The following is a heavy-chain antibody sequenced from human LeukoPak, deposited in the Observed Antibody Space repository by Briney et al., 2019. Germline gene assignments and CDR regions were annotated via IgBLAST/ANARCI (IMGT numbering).Heavy chain of an antibody. CDR3: ARLSPPDGWEYYYGMDV. Sequence: ASVKVSCTASGYTFTSYGISWVRQAPGQGLEWLGWISAYNGNTNYAQKLQGRVTMTTDTSTSTAYMELRSLRSDDTAVYYCARLSPPDGWEYYYGMDVWGQGTTVTVSS. J-gene: IGHJ6*02. CDR1: GYTFTSYG. V-gene: IGHV1-18*01. D-gene: IGHD1-26*01. CDR2: ISAYNGNT.